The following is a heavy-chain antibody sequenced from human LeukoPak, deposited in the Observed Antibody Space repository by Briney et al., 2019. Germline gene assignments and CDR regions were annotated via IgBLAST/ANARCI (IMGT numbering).Heavy chain of an antibody. J-gene: IGHJ2*01. CDR2: IYYIGST. CDR1: GGSISSHY. CDR3: ARRDLFYWYFDL. V-gene: IGHV4-59*08. D-gene: IGHD2-21*01. Sequence: SETLSLSCTVSGGSISSHYWSWIRQPPGKGLEWIGYIYYIGSTNYNPSLKSRVTISVDTSKNQFSLKLSSVTAADTAVYYCARRDLFYWYFDLWGRGTLVTVSS.